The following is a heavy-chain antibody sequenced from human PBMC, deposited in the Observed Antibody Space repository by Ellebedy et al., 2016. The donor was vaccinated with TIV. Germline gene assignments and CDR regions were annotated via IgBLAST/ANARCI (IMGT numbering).Heavy chain of an antibody. J-gene: IGHJ4*02. CDR2: IYYSGST. Sequence: SETLSLTCTVSGGSISSYYWSWIRQPPGKGLEWIGYIYYSGSTYYNPSLKSRVTISVDTSKNQFSLKLSSVTAADTAVYYCARGQGYLYSSSWYLLFDYWGQGTLVTVSS. CDR1: GGSISSYY. D-gene: IGHD6-13*01. CDR3: ARGQGYLYSSSWYLLFDY. V-gene: IGHV4-59*12.